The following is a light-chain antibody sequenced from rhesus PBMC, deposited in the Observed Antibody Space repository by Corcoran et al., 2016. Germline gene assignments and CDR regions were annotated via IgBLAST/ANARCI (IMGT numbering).Light chain of an antibody. CDR1: QGISSW. Sequence: DIQMTQSPSSLSASVGDRVTITCQASQGISSWLAWYQQKPGKAPKLLIYAASSLQSGVPERFSGSGSGTDYSLTISGLQPEDFAIYYCQQGSHTPWTFGQGTRVEIK. CDR2: AAS. CDR3: QQGSHTPWT. V-gene: IGKV1-18*01. J-gene: IGKJ1*01.